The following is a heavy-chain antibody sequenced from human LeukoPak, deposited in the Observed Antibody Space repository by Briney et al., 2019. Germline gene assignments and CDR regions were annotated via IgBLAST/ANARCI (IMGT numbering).Heavy chain of an antibody. CDR1: GFTFSSYA. V-gene: IGHV3-23*01. D-gene: IGHD2-15*01. J-gene: IGHJ6*02. Sequence: PGGSLRLSCAASGFTFSSYAMSWVRQAPGKGLEWVSAISGSGGSTYYADSVKGRFTISRDNSKNTLYLQVNSLRAEDTAVYYCAKVGYCSGGSCYSYYYGMDVWGQGTTVTVSS. CDR2: ISGSGGST. CDR3: AKVGYCSGGSCYSYYYGMDV.